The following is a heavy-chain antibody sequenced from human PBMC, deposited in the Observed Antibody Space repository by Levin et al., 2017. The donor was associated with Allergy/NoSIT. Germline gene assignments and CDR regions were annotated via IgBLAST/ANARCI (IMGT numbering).Heavy chain of an antibody. CDR2: ISAYNGNT. CDR1: GYNFTNYG. J-gene: IGHJ6*03. Sequence: ASVKVSWKASGYNFTNYGISWVRQAPGQGLEWMGWISAYNGNTNYAQKFQGRVTMTIQTSTNTAYMELRSLRSDDTAVYYCARVGIDFWGVYQKSWGYMDVWGQGTTVTVSS. CDR3: ARVGIDFWGVYQKSWGYMDV. D-gene: IGHD3-3*01. V-gene: IGHV1-18*01.